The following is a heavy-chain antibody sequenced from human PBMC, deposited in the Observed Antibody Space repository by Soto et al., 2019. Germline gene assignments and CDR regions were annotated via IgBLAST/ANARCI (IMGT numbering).Heavy chain of an antibody. Sequence: SETLSLTCTVSGGSISSYYWSWIRQPPGKGLEWIGYIYYSGSTNYNPSLKSRVTISVDTSKNQFSLKLSSVTAADTAVYYCARAGRGYSGYENNWFDPWGQGTLVTVSS. CDR3: ARAGRGYSGYENNWFDP. CDR2: IYYSGST. V-gene: IGHV4-59*01. J-gene: IGHJ5*02. CDR1: GGSISSYY. D-gene: IGHD5-12*01.